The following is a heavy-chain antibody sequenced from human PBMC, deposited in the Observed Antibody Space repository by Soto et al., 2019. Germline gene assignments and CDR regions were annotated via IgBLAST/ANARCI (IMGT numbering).Heavy chain of an antibody. J-gene: IGHJ3*02. V-gene: IGHV4-31*03. CDR3: ARDTKQLVSFDI. Sequence: QVQLQESGPGLVKPSQTLSLTCTVSGGSISSGGYYWRGIRQHPGKGLEWIGYIYYSGSTYYNPSLKSRVTISVDTAKNQFSLKLSSVTAADTDVYYCARDTKQLVSFDIWCQGTMITVSS. D-gene: IGHD6-6*01. CDR1: GGSISSGGYY. CDR2: IYYSGST.